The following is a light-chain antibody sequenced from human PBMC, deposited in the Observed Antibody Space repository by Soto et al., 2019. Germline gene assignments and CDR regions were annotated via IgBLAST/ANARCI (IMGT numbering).Light chain of an antibody. CDR3: SSSTTSSTLV. V-gene: IGLV2-14*01. Sequence: QSALAQPASVSGSPGQSITISCTGTSGDVGGYNYVSWYQQRPGKAPKLMIYEVNNRPSGISNRFSGSKSGNTASLTISGLQAEDEADYYCSSSTTSSTLVFXTGTKLTVL. CDR2: EVN. CDR1: SGDVGGYNY. J-gene: IGLJ1*01.